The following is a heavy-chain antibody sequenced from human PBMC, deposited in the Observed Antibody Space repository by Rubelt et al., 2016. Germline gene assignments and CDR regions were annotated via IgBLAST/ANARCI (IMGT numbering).Heavy chain of an antibody. CDR2: IWYDGSNK. Sequence: RLSCAASGFTFSSYGMHWVRQAPGKGLEWVAVIWYDGSNKYDADSVKGRFTISRDNSKNTLYLQMNSLRAEDTAVYYCAKDLSGSYADPWFDPWGQGTLVTVSS. V-gene: IGHV3-33*06. D-gene: IGHD1-26*01. CDR3: AKDLSGSYADPWFDP. J-gene: IGHJ5*02. CDR1: GFTFSSYG.